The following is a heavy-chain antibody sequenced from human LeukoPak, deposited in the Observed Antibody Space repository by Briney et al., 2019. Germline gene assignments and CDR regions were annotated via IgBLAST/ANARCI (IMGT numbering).Heavy chain of an antibody. D-gene: IGHD4/OR15-4a*01. J-gene: IGHJ4*02. CDR3: AKDDGAYGSDLDY. Sequence: SETLSLTCTVSGGSISSYYGRWIRQPAGKGREWLGRIYTSGSTDYNPSLKSRVTISIDTSKNQLSLKLSSVTAEDTAVYYCAKDDGAYGSDLDYWGQGTLVTVSS. V-gene: IGHV4-4*07. CDR2: IYTSGST. CDR1: GGSISSYY.